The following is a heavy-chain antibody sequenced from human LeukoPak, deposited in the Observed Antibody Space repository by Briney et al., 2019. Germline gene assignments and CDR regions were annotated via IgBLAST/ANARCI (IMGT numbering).Heavy chain of an antibody. Sequence: GGSLRLSCAASGFTFSSYAMHWVRQAPGKGLEWVAVISYDGSNKYYADSVKGRFTISRDNSKNTLYLQMNSLRAEDTAVYYCAREGFKVAGTSLDEYFKHWGQGTLVTVSS. D-gene: IGHD6-19*01. CDR2: ISYDGSNK. J-gene: IGHJ1*01. CDR1: GFTFSSYA. CDR3: AREGFKVAGTSLDEYFKH. V-gene: IGHV3-30-3*01.